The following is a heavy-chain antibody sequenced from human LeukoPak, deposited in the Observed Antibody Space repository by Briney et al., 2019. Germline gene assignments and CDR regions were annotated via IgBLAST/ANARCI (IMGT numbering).Heavy chain of an antibody. V-gene: IGHV3-23*01. CDR3: AKAATYFYGSVTYDWFES. J-gene: IGHJ5*01. Sequence: GGSLRLSCAASGFTFSSYAMSWVRQAPGKGLEWVSTISGSGGTTYNADSAKGRFTISRHNSKNTLYLQMNSLRVDDTAIYYCAKAATYFYGSVTYDWFESWGQGTLVTVSS. D-gene: IGHD3-10*01. CDR1: GFTFSSYA. CDR2: ISGSGGTT.